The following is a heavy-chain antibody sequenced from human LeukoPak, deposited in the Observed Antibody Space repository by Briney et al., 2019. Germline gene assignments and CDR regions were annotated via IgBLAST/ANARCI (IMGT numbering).Heavy chain of an antibody. V-gene: IGHV3-66*01. D-gene: IGHD6-13*01. CDR1: GFTVSNNY. J-gene: IGHJ4*02. CDR3: AKIPGIAAAGTDY. Sequence: GGSLRLSCAASGFTVSNNYMSWVRQAPGKGLEWVSVFQSGGSTYYADSVKGRFTISRDNSKNTVYLQMNSLRAEDTAVYYCAKIPGIAAAGTDYWGQGTLVTVSS. CDR2: FQSGGST.